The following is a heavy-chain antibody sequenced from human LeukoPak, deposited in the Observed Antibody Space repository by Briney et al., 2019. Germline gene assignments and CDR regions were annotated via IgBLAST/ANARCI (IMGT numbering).Heavy chain of an antibody. J-gene: IGHJ5*02. CDR1: GYRFTTNW. Sequence: GESLKISCKGSGYRFTTNWIGWVRQMPGKGLEWMGIIYPGDSDTRYSPSFQGQVTISADKSISTPYLQWSSLKASDTAMYYCATMLRGNCFDPWGQGTLVTVSS. V-gene: IGHV5-51*01. CDR3: ATMLRGNCFDP. D-gene: IGHD3-10*01. CDR2: IYPGDSDT.